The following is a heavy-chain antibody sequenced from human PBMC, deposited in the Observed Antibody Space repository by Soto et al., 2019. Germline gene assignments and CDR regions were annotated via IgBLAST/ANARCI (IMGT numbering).Heavy chain of an antibody. V-gene: IGHV3-30-3*01. CDR1: GFTLSTYA. CDR2: ISYDGYNA. J-gene: IGHJ4*02. Sequence: GGSLRLSCAASGFTLSTYAVHWVRQAPSKGLEWVAVISYDGYNAYYADSVKGRFTISKDNSKNTLFLQMDNLRAEDTAVYFCARDGGFSYGLDYYLDYWGQGTLVTVSS. D-gene: IGHD5-18*01. CDR3: ARDGGFSYGLDYYLDY.